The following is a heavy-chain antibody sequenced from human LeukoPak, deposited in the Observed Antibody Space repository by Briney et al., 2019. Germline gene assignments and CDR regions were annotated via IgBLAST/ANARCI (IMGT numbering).Heavy chain of an antibody. J-gene: IGHJ4*02. CDR2: ISSSSSYI. CDR1: GFTFGGYE. D-gene: IGHD3-10*01. CDR3: ASTLWFGDYY. V-gene: IGHV3-21*01. Sequence: GGSLGLSCAASGFTFGGYEMNWVGRAQGGGLGWVSSISSSSSYIYYADSVKGRFTISRDNAKNSLYLQMNSLRAEDTAVYYCASTLWFGDYYWGQGTLVTVSS.